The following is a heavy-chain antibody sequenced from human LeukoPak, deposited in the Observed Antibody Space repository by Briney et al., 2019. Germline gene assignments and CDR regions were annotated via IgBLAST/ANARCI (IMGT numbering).Heavy chain of an antibody. J-gene: IGHJ4*02. D-gene: IGHD6-19*01. V-gene: IGHV3-30-3*01. Sequence: PGGSLRLSCVASGFIFSNYAMHWVRRAPGKGLEWVAFISSDGSDSYYADSVKGRFTISRDNSKNTLYLQLSSLRAEDTAVYYCAREQWLVLGYFDSWGQGTLVTVSS. CDR3: AREQWLVLGYFDS. CDR2: ISSDGSDS. CDR1: GFIFSNYA.